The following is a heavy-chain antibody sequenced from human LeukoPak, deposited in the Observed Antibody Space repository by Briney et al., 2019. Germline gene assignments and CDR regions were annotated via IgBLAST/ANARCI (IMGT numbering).Heavy chain of an antibody. CDR3: AKGDYYDRRGSYLGDY. CDR2: ISQNSDRI. D-gene: IGHD3-22*01. J-gene: IGHJ4*02. Sequence: GGSLRLSCAASGFNFYDYAVHWVRQARGRGLEWVAGISQNSDRIGYAESVKGRFTISRDNAKNSLYLQMNSLRPEDTALYYCAKGDYYDRRGSYLGDYWGQGTLVTASS. CDR1: GFNFYDYA. V-gene: IGHV3-9*01.